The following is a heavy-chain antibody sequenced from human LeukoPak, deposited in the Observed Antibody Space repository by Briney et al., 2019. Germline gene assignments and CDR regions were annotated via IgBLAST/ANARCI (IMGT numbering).Heavy chain of an antibody. CDR3: ARDGLHYYGSGSYHTLDY. J-gene: IGHJ4*02. D-gene: IGHD3-10*01. CDR1: GGTFSSSV. Sequence: SVKVSCKASGGTFSSSVISWLRQAPGQGLEWMGRIIPTLEIAKYAQKFQGRVTMTRDTSTSTVYMELSSLRSEDTAVYYCARDGLHYYGSGSYHTLDYWGQGTLVTVSS. CDR2: IIPTLEIA. V-gene: IGHV1-69*04.